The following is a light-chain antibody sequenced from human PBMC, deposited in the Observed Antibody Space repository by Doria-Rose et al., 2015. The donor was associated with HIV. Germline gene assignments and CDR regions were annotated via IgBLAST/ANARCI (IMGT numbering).Light chain of an antibody. CDR2: GAS. J-gene: IGKJ5*01. CDR3: HQYNNWPT. CDR1: QSVSTD. Sequence: TQSPETLSVSPGESATLSCRASQSVSTDLAWYQHKLDQAPGLLIWGASTRATGIPARFSGSGSGTEFTLTISSLQSEDFAIYFCHQYNNWPTFGQGTRLDIK. V-gene: IGKV3-15*01.